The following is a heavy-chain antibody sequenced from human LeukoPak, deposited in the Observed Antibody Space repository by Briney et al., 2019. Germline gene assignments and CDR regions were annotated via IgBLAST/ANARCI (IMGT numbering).Heavy chain of an antibody. J-gene: IGHJ4*02. Sequence: GGSLRLPCAASGFTFGSYSMNWVRQAPGKGLEWISYISSSSSTIYYADSVKGRFTISRDNAKNSLYLQMDSLRDEDTAVYYCARDGYGDYPLGASKVGDYWGQGTLVTVSS. V-gene: IGHV3-48*02. CDR3: ARDGYGDYPLGASKVGDY. CDR1: GFTFGSYS. CDR2: ISSSSSTI. D-gene: IGHD4-17*01.